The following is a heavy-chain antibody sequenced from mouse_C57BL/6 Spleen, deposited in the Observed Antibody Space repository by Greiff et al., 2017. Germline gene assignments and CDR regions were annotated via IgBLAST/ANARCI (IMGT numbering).Heavy chain of an antibody. CDR1: GYSFTGYY. J-gene: IGHJ1*03. CDR3: ARREGYYGGYFGV. D-gene: IGHD1-2*01. CDR2: INPSTGGT. V-gene: IGHV1-42*01. Sequence: VQLQQSGPELVKPGASVKISCKASGYSFTGYYMNWVKQSPEKSLEWIGEINPSTGGTTYNQKFKAKATLTVDKSSSTAYMQLKSLTSDDSAVYYCARREGYYGGYFGVWGTGTTVTVSS.